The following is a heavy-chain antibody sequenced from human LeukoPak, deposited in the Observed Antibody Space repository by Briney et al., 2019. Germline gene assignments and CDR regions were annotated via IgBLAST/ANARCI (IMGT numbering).Heavy chain of an antibody. J-gene: IGHJ4*02. V-gene: IGHV3-74*01. CDR3: AGDMGVVVVPAQDFDY. CDR2: INIDGSST. D-gene: IGHD2-2*01. Sequence: GGSLRLSCAASGFTFSSYWMHWVRQAPGKGLVWVSRINIDGSSTSYADSVKGRFTISRDNAKNTLYLQMNSLRAEDTAVYYCAGDMGVVVVPAQDFDYWGQGTLVTVSS. CDR1: GFTFSSYW.